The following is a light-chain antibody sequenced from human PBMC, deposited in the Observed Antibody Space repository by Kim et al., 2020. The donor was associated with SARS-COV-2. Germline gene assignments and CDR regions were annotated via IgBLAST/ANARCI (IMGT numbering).Light chain of an antibody. Sequence: AVSPGERATHSCCASQSIRSNLAWYQHKPGQAPRLRIYDTSTRATGIPARFSGSGSGTEFTLTIGSLQSEDFAVYYCQQYNVWPTFGQGTRLEIK. J-gene: IGKJ5*01. CDR2: DTS. CDR1: QSIRSN. CDR3: QQYNVWPT. V-gene: IGKV3-15*01.